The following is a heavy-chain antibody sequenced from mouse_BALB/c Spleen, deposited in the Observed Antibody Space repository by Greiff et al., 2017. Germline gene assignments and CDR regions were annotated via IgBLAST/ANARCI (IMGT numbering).Heavy chain of an antibody. CDR1: GFTFSSFG. J-gene: IGHJ4*01. CDR3: ARDYYGPHYAMDY. V-gene: IGHV5-17*02. CDR2: ISSGSSTI. Sequence: EVQRVESGGGLVQPGGSRKLSCAASGFTFSSFGMHWVRQAPEKGLEWVAYISSGSSTIYYADTVKGRFTISRDNPKNTLFLQMTSLRSEDTAMYYCARDYYGPHYAMDYWGQGTSVTVSS. D-gene: IGHD1-1*01.